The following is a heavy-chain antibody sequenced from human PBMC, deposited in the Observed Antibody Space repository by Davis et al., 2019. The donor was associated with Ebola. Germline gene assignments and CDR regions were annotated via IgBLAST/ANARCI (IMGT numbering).Heavy chain of an antibody. J-gene: IGHJ6*02. D-gene: IGHD5/OR15-5a*01. CDR1: GFTFSSYD. Sequence: GESLKISCAASGFTFSSYDMHWVRQATGKGLEWVSAIGTAGDTYYPGSVKGRFTISRENAKNTLYLQMNSLRAEDTAVYYCARDSVLGYGMDVWGQGTTVTVSS. V-gene: IGHV3-13*01. CDR2: IGTAGDT. CDR3: ARDSVLGYGMDV.